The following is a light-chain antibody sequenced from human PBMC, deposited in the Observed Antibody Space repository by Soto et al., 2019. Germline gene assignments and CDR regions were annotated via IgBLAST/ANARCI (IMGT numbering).Light chain of an antibody. Sequence: EIVLTQSPGTLSLSPGERATLSCRASQSVSSSYLAWYQQKPGQAPRLRISGASSRATGIPDRFSGSGSGTDFTLTISRLEPEDFAIYYCQQYGNSPITFGQGTRLEIK. V-gene: IGKV3-20*01. CDR1: QSVSSSY. CDR2: GAS. J-gene: IGKJ5*01. CDR3: QQYGNSPIT.